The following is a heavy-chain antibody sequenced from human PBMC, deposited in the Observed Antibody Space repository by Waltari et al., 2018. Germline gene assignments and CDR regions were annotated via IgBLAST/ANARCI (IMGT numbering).Heavy chain of an antibody. V-gene: IGHV4-59*01. CDR3: ARVGRSSSYLDYYMDV. J-gene: IGHJ6*03. CDR1: GGSISSYY. Sequence: QVQLQESGPGLVKPSETLSLTCTVSGGSISSYYWSWIRQPPGKGLEWIGHIFYSGSTNYNPSLKSRVTISLDTSKNQVSLNLSSVTAADTAVYYCARVGRSSSYLDYYMDVWGKGTTVTISS. D-gene: IGHD6-13*01. CDR2: IFYSGST.